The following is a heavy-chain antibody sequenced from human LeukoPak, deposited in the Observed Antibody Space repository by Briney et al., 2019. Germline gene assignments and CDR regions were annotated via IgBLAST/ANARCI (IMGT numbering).Heavy chain of an antibody. J-gene: IGHJ5*01. D-gene: IGHD2-15*01. V-gene: IGHV3-7*05. CDR2: MKQDGSGK. CDR1: GFTFSNYR. CDR3: AGGQGWQFDF. Sequence: PGGSLRLSCAVSGFTFSNYRMNWVRQAPGKGLEWVANMKQDGSGKYYVDSVKGRFTISRDNAKNALYLQMNSLRDEDTAVYYCAGGQGWQFDFWGQGTLVTVSS.